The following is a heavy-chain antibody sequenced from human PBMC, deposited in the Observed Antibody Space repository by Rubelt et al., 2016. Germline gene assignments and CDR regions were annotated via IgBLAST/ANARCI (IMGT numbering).Heavy chain of an antibody. CDR2: INPNSGVT. J-gene: IGHJ4*02. CDR3: VRENWYYDN. Sequence: QVQLVQSGAEVKKPGASVKVSCKASGYTFTTYYMHWVRQAPGQGLEWMAWINPNSGVTNYAQKFQGRVALTRETSMSTVSMELSRLTSDDTAVYYCVRENWYYDNWGQGTLVTVSS. V-gene: IGHV1-2*02. D-gene: IGHD1-7*01. CDR1: GYTFTTYY.